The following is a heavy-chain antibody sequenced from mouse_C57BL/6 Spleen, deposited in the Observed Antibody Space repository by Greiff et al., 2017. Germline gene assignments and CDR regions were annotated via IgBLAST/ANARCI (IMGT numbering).Heavy chain of an antibody. CDR1: GYTFTDYY. J-gene: IGHJ2*01. CDR2: INPNNGGT. CDR3: ARAPDVSFDY. V-gene: IGHV1-26*01. Sequence: EVQLQQSGPELVKPGASVKISCKASGYTFTDYYMNWVKQSHGKSLEWIGDINPNNGGTSYNQKFKGKATLTVDKSSSTAYMELRSLTSEDSAVYYCARAPDVSFDYWGQGTTLTVSS.